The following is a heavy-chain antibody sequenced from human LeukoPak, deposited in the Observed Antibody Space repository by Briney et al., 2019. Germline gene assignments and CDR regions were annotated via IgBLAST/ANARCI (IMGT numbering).Heavy chain of an antibody. CDR3: ATSYYDSSGYRVFDL. CDR1: GYTLTELS. J-gene: IGHJ2*01. CDR2: FDPEDGET. D-gene: IGHD3-22*01. Sequence: ASVKVSCKVSGYTLTELSMHWVRQAPGKGLEWMGGFDPEDGETIYAQKFQGRVTMTEDTSTDTAYMELSSLRSEDTAVYYCATSYYDSSGYRVFDLWGRGTLVTVSS. V-gene: IGHV1-24*01.